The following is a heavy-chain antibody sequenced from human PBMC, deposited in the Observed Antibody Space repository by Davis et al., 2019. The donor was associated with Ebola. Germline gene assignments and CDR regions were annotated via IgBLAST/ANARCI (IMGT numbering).Heavy chain of an antibody. V-gene: IGHV1-2*02. CDR2: INPNSGGT. CDR1: GYTFTGYY. CDR3: ARGWSGEHYYYYYMDV. J-gene: IGHJ6*03. Sequence: ASVKVSCKASGYTFTGYYMHWVRQAPGQGLEWMGWINPNSGGTNYAQKFQGRVTITRDTSASTAYMELSSLRSEDTAVYYCARGWSGEHYYYYYMDVWGKGTTVTVSS. D-gene: IGHD3-3*01.